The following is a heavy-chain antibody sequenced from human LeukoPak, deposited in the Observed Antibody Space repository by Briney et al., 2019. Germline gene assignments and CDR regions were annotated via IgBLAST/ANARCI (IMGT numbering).Heavy chain of an antibody. D-gene: IGHD2/OR15-2a*01. CDR2: IKRDGRST. Sequence: GGSLRLSRAASGYTFSSNWMHWVRQAPGKGLVCVSRIKRDGRSTSYADSVRGGCTISRDNAKNTLFLQMNSLRAEDTAVYYCVSFYETYWGRGTLVTVSS. CDR3: VSFYETY. V-gene: IGHV3-74*01. J-gene: IGHJ4*02. CDR1: GYTFSSNW.